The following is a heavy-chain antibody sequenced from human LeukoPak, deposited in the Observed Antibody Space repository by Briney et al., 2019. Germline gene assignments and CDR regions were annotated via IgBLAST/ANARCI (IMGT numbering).Heavy chain of an antibody. CDR3: ARERRAWGEDF. D-gene: IGHD3-16*01. J-gene: IGHJ4*02. V-gene: IGHV1-69*13. CDR2: IIPIFGTA. Sequence: SVKVSCKASGGTFTSYAISWVRQAPGQGLEWMGGIIPIFGTANYAQKFQGRVTITADESTSTVFMELNSLQSEDTAVYYCARERRAWGEDFWGQGTLVTVSS. CDR1: GGTFTSYA.